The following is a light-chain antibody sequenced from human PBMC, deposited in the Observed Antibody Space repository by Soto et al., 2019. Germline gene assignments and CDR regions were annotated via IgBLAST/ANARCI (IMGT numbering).Light chain of an antibody. V-gene: IGKV3-20*01. CDR1: QTISITY. Sequence: VLTHSPVTLSLSPGDRVTLSCRASQTISITYLTWYQQKPGQAPRLLIYGASIRATGIPDRLSGSGSGTDFTLTISRLEPEDFAVYYCQQYHTSPITFGQGTRLEI. J-gene: IGKJ5*01. CDR3: QQYHTSPIT. CDR2: GAS.